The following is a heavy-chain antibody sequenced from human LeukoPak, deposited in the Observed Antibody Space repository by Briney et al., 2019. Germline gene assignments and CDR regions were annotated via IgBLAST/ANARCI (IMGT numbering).Heavy chain of an antibody. D-gene: IGHD3-16*02. J-gene: IGHJ4*02. Sequence: SETLSLTCTVSGGSISSSSYYWGWIRQPPGKGLEWIGSIYYSGSTYYNPSLKSRTTISVDTSKHQFSLKLSSVTAADTAVYYCAREGMITFGGVIVPTNPDYWGQGTLVTVSS. V-gene: IGHV4-39*02. CDR3: AREGMITFGGVIVPTNPDY. CDR2: IYYSGST. CDR1: GGSISSSSYY.